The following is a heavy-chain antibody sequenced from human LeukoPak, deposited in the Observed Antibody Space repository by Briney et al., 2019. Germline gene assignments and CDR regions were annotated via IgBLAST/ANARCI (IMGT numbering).Heavy chain of an antibody. CDR3: AREREYYGSGSPGGI. V-gene: IGHV1-18*01. CDR1: GYTFTSYG. J-gene: IGHJ3*02. Sequence: WASVKVSCKASGYTFTSYGISWVRQAPGQGLEWMGWISVYNGHTNYAQKFQGRVTMTTDTSTSIVYMELRSLRSDDTAVYYCAREREYYGSGSPGGIWGQGTMVTVSS. CDR2: ISVYNGHT. D-gene: IGHD3-10*01.